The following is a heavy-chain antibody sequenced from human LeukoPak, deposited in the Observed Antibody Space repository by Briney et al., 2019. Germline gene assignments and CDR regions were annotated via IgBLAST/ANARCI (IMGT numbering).Heavy chain of an antibody. CDR1: GDSVSSNSAA. Sequence: SQTLSLTCAISGDSVSSNSAAWNWIRRSPSRGLEWLARTYYRSKWYNDYAVSVKSRITINPDTSKNLLSLQLNAVTPEDTAVYYCALGSRNNAFDVWGQGTMVTVSS. CDR2: TYYRSKWYN. V-gene: IGHV6-1*01. D-gene: IGHD1-14*01. CDR3: ALGSRNNAFDV. J-gene: IGHJ3*01.